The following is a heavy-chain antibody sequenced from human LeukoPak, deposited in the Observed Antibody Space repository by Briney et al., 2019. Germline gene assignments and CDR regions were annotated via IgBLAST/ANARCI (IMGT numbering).Heavy chain of an antibody. Sequence: GGSLRLSCAASGFTFSSYAMHWVRQAPGKGLEWVAVISYDGSNKYYADSVKGRFTISRDNSKNTLYLQMNSLRAEDTAVYYCARDNSSGYYYVEYYFDYWGQGTLVTVSS. CDR2: ISYDGSNK. CDR1: GFTFSSYA. V-gene: IGHV3-30-3*01. D-gene: IGHD3-22*01. J-gene: IGHJ4*02. CDR3: ARDNSSGYYYVEYYFDY.